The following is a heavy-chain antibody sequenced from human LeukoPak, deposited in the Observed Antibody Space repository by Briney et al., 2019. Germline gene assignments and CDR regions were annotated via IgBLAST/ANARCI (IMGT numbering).Heavy chain of an antibody. CDR1: GGTFSSYA. V-gene: IGHV1-69*13. D-gene: IGHD3-16*01. CDR2: IILIFGTA. CDR3: ARAPKGGSYFGY. Sequence: SVKVSCKASGGTFSSYAISWVRQAPGQGLEWMGGIILIFGTANYAQKFQGRVTITADESTSTAYMELSSLRSEDTAVYYCARAPKGGSYFGYWGQGTLVTVSS. J-gene: IGHJ4*02.